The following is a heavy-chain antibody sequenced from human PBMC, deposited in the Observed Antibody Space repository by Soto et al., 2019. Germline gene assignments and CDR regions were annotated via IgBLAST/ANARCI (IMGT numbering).Heavy chain of an antibody. CDR1: GYTFTGYY. CDR3: ARGGYSSSSGLGY. CDR2: INPNTGGT. J-gene: IGHJ4*02. V-gene: IGHV1-2*02. D-gene: IGHD6-6*01. Sequence: QVQLVQSGAEVKKPGASVTVSCKASGYTFTGYYMHWVRQAPGQGLEWMGWINPNTGGTNYAQKFQGRVTMTRDTSISTAYMELSRLKSDDTAVFYCARGGYSSSSGLGYWGQGTLVTVSS.